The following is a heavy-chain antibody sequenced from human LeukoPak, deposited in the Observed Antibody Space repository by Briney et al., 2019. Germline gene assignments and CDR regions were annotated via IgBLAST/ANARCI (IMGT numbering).Heavy chain of an antibody. D-gene: IGHD1-26*01. CDR2: ISGSGGST. Sequence: PGGSLRLSCAASGFTFSSYGMSWVRQAPGKGLEWVSAISGSGGSTYYADSVKGRFTISRDNSKNTLYLQMNSLRAEDTAVYYCAKLRGMYSGSYVDYWGQGTLVTVSS. CDR1: GFTFSSYG. J-gene: IGHJ4*02. CDR3: AKLRGMYSGSYVDY. V-gene: IGHV3-23*01.